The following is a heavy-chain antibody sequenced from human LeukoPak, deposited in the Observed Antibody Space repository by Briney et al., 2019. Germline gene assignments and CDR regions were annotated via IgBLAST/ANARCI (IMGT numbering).Heavy chain of an antibody. Sequence: SETLSLTCTVSGGSISSRTYYWGWIRQPPGKGLEWIGTIYYSGTTYYNPSLKSRVTISVDTSKNQFSLKLSSVTAADTAVYYCARVAVVITMTRFDYWGQGTLVTVSS. D-gene: IGHD3-22*01. V-gene: IGHV4-39*07. CDR1: GGSISSRTYY. J-gene: IGHJ4*02. CDR2: IYYSGTT. CDR3: ARVAVVITMTRFDY.